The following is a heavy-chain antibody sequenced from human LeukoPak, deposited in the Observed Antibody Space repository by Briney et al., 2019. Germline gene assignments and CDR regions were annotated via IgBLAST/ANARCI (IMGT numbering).Heavy chain of an antibody. J-gene: IGHJ4*02. CDR3: AKGTDYYDSSGPSDY. D-gene: IGHD3-22*01. V-gene: IGHV3-23*01. CDR1: GFTFSSYA. CDR2: ISGGGGST. Sequence: GGSLRLSCAASGFTFSSYAMSWVRQAPGKGLEWVSAISGGGGSTYYADSVKGRFTISRDNSKNTLYLQMNSLRAEDAAVYYCAKGTDYYDSSGPSDYWGQGTLVTVSS.